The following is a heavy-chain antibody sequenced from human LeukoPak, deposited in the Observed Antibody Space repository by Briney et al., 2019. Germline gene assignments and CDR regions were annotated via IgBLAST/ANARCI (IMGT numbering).Heavy chain of an antibody. V-gene: IGHV3-48*01. J-gene: IGHJ4*02. D-gene: IGHD3-10*01. Sequence: GGSLRLSCAASGFTFSTYNMNWVRQAPGKGLEWVSYISRSSSAIFYADSVKGRFTISRDDAKKSLYLQLNSLGAEDTAVYYCARDSPGWGGFDYWGQGTLVTVSS. CDR3: ARDSPGWGGFDY. CDR2: ISRSSSAI. CDR1: GFTFSTYN.